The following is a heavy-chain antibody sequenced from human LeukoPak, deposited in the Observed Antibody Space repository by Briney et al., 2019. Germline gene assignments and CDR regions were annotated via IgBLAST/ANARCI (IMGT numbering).Heavy chain of an antibody. CDR3: AKGSYYDSSGSFYFDY. V-gene: IGHV3-48*01. Sequence: GGSLRLSCAASGFTFNTYTMNWVRQAPGKGLEWVSYISGSSGIIDYADSVRGRFTISRDNAKNLLYLQMNSLGAEDTAVYYCAKGSYYDSSGSFYFDYWGQGTLVTVSS. CDR2: ISGSSGII. J-gene: IGHJ4*02. CDR1: GFTFNTYT. D-gene: IGHD3-22*01.